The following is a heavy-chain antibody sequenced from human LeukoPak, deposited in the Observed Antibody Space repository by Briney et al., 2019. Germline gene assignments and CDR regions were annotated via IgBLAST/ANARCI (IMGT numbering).Heavy chain of an antibody. CDR1: GGSVSSGSYY. CDR2: IGGSGANT. J-gene: IGHJ4*02. Sequence: TSETLSLTCTVSGGSVSSGSYYWSWVRQAPGKGLEWVSAIGGSGANTYYADSVKGRFTISRDNSKSTLYLQMNSLRAEDTAVYYCARGKYCTSTSCYNPVDYFEYWGQGTLVTVSS. D-gene: IGHD2-2*02. CDR3: ARGKYCTSTSCYNPVDYFEY. V-gene: IGHV3-23*01.